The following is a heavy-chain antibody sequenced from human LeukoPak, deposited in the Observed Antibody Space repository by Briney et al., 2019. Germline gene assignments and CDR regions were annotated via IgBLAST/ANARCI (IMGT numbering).Heavy chain of an antibody. J-gene: IGHJ4*02. V-gene: IGHV4-59*01. CDR3: ARAPPTPYDSSGYYDY. D-gene: IGHD3-22*01. Sequence: PSETLSLTCTVSGGSISSYYWSWIRQPPGKGLEWIGYIYYSGSTNCNPSLKSRVTISVDTSKNQFSLKLSSVTAADTAVYYCARAPPTPYDSSGYYDYWGQGTLVTVSS. CDR1: GGSISSYY. CDR2: IYYSGST.